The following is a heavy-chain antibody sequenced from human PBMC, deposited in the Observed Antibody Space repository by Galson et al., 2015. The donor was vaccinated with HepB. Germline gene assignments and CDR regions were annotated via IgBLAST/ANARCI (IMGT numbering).Heavy chain of an antibody. CDR3: AKDFRVRSGYYLAYFHH. CDR1: GFTFEDFA. CDR2: ISYNSAGV. J-gene: IGHJ1*01. V-gene: IGHV3-9*01. D-gene: IGHD3-3*01. Sequence: SLRLSCAGSGFTFEDFAMSWVRQAPGKGLEWVSGISYNSAGVGYADSVKGRFTISRDNTKNSLYLHMNSLRAEDTALYYCAKDFRVRSGYYLAYFHHWGQGTLVTVSS.